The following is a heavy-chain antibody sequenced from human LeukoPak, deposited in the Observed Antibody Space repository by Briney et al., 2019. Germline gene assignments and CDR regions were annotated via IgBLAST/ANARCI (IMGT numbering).Heavy chain of an antibody. J-gene: IGHJ4*02. Sequence: GGSLRLSCAASGFTFSSYAMHWVRQAPGKGLEWVAVISYDGSNKYYADSVKGRFTISRDNSKNTLYLQMNSLRAEDTAVYYCARIHYCTNGVCQRPVDYWGQGTLVTVSS. D-gene: IGHD2-8*01. CDR1: GFTFSSYA. CDR3: ARIHYCTNGVCQRPVDY. CDR2: ISYDGSNK. V-gene: IGHV3-30-3*01.